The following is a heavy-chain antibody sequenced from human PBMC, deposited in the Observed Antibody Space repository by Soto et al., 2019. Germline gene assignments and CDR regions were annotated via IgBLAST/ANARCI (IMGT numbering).Heavy chain of an antibody. CDR1: GFSLSRCY. D-gene: IGHD6-19*01. Sequence: GSLRLSCAGSGFSLSRCYIDWLSKAPGKGLEWVGRSRDKAQGYSTAYAASVKGRFTTSRDESQNTLYLQMNTLRAEDTAVYYCAKALAVAGTSSWFDPWGQGTLVTVSS. CDR2: SRDKAQGYST. V-gene: IGHV3-72*01. J-gene: IGHJ5*02. CDR3: AKALAVAGTSSWFDP.